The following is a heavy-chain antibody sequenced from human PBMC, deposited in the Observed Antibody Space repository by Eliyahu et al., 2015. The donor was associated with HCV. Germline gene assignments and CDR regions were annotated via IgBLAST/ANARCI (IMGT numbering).Heavy chain of an antibody. J-gene: IGHJ4*02. CDR2: IIPIFGTA. CDR3: AYEMGGYDILTGYFVY. CDR1: GGTFSSYA. V-gene: IGHV1-69*01. Sequence: EVKKPGSSVKVSCKASGGTFSSYAISWVRQAPGQGLEWMGGIIPIFGTANYAQKFQGRVTITADESTSTAYMELSSLRSEDTAVYYCAYEMGGYDILTGYFVYWGQGTLVTVSS. D-gene: IGHD3-9*01.